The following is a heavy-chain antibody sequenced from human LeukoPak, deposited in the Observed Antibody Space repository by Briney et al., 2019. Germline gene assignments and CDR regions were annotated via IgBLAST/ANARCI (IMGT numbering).Heavy chain of an antibody. CDR3: ARKDFSSGSFTY. V-gene: IGHV3-11*04. J-gene: IGHJ4*02. CDR2: IGLHGYPL. D-gene: IGHD3-22*01. Sequence: GGSLRLSCAVSGFTFNIYYMSWIRQAPGKGLEWISYIGLHGYPLDYADSVKGRFTISRDNAQNSLHLDMSSLRAEDTAVYYCARKDFSSGSFTYWGQGTLVTVSS. CDR1: GFTFNIYY.